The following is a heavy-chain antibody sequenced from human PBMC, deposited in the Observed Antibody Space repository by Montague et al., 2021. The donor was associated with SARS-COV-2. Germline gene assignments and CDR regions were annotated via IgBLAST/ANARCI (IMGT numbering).Heavy chain of an antibody. V-gene: IGHV4-59*08. Sequence: SETLSLTCTGAVDSISSYYWSWIRQPPGEVLEWTGYIYYSVSTNYNPSLKSRVTISVDTSKNQFSLKLSSVTAADTAVYYCARHALGYFDWLNEGYFDYWGQGTLVTVSS. J-gene: IGHJ4*02. D-gene: IGHD3-9*01. CDR3: ARHALGYFDWLNEGYFDY. CDR1: VDSISSYY. CDR2: IYYSVST.